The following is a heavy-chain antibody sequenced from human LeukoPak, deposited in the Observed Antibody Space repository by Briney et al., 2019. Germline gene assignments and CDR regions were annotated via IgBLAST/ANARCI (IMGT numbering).Heavy chain of an antibody. Sequence: SQTLSLTCTVSGGSISSGGYYWSWIRQHPGKGLEWIGYIYYSGSTYYNPSLKSRVTISVDTSKNQFSLKLSSVTAADTAVYYCARDGDSSGYSTFDYWGQGTLVTVSS. CDR3: ARDGDSSGYSTFDY. CDR1: GGSISSGGYY. J-gene: IGHJ4*02. V-gene: IGHV4-31*03. CDR2: IYYSGST. D-gene: IGHD3-22*01.